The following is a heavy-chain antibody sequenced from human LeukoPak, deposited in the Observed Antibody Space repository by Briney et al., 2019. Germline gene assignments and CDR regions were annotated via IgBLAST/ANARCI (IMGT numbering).Heavy chain of an antibody. J-gene: IGHJ4*02. Sequence: GESLKISCKGSGYSFTSYWIAWVRQMPGKGLEWMGIIYPDDSDTRYSPSFQGQVTISADKSITTAYLQWSSLKASDTATYYCARRGYYGSGSYSYLDYWGQGTLVTVSS. D-gene: IGHD3-10*01. CDR3: ARRGYYGSGSYSYLDY. CDR1: GYSFTSYW. V-gene: IGHV5-51*01. CDR2: IYPDDSDT.